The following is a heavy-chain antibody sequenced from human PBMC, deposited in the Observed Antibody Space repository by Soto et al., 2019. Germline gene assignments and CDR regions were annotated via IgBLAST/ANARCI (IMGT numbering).Heavy chain of an antibody. J-gene: IGHJ3*02. V-gene: IGHV6-1*01. CDR2: TYYRSKWYN. D-gene: IGHD7-27*01. CDR1: GDIVPGNSAA. Sequence: SQTLSLTWAIGGDIVPGNSAALNWISQSPSRGLEWLGRTYYRSKWYNDYAVSVKSRITINPDTSKNQFSLQLNSVTPEDTAVHYCARELRLGPGDAFDIWGQGTMVTV. CDR3: ARELRLGPGDAFDI.